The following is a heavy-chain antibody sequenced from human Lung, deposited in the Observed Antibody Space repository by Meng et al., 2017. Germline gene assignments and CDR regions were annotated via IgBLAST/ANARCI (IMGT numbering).Heavy chain of an antibody. CDR3: ARDVDISAAGNLYGDY. CDR2: IDPDNDHT. CDR1: GYTFAAYV. Sequence: RLVQPGAYLNTPSSSVILSCNPSGYTFAAYVTHWLRHAPGQVLEWMGRIDPDNDHTQYAQNFQGRFTMTSDTSISTVYMELNGLISYDTAVYYCARDVDISAAGNLYGDYWAQGTLVTVSS. V-gene: IGHV1-2*06. D-gene: IGHD6-13*01. J-gene: IGHJ4*02.